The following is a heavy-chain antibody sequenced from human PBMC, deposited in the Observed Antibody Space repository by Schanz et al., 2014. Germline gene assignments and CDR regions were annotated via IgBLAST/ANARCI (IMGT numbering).Heavy chain of an antibody. CDR3: AREADYYYGMDV. CDR2: ISSLGNYI. J-gene: IGHJ6*02. D-gene: IGHD6-19*01. Sequence: EVQLAESGGGLVKPGGSLRLSCAPSGFTFNDYAMNWVRQAPGKGLEWVASISSLGNYIYYADSMKGRFTISRDNAKNSLYLQINSLRPEDTAVFYCAREADYYYGMDVWGQGTTVTVSS. CDR1: GFTFNDYA. V-gene: IGHV3-21*04.